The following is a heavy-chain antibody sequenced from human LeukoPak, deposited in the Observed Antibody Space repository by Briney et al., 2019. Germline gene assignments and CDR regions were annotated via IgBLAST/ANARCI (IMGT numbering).Heavy chain of an antibody. D-gene: IGHD3-22*01. J-gene: IGHJ4*02. CDR1: GFTFSGSA. Sequence: GGSLRLSCATSGFTFSGSAIHWVRQASGKGLEWVGRIRSKANSYATTDVASVKGRFTISRDDSKNTAYLQMNSLKTEDTAVYYCTRPSYDSSVSGVVYWGQGTLVTVSS. CDR3: TRPSYDSSVSGVVY. V-gene: IGHV3-73*01. CDR2: IRSKANSYAT.